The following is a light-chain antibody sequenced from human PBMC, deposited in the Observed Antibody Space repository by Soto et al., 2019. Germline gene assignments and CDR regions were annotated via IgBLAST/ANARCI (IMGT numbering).Light chain of an antibody. CDR1: SSNIGAGYD. V-gene: IGLV1-40*01. CDR2: GNN. CDR3: QSHDTSLSGSRV. Sequence: QCVLTQPPSVSGAPGQRVTISCTGSSSNIGAGYDVHWYQQLPGTAPKLLIYGNNNRPSGVPDRFSGSKSGTSASLAITGLLPEDEADYYCQSHDTSLSGSRVFGTGTKVTVL. J-gene: IGLJ1*01.